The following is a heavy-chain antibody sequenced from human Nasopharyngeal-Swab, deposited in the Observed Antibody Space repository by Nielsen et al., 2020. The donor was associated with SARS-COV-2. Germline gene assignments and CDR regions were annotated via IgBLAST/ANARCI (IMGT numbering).Heavy chain of an antibody. J-gene: IGHJ4*02. CDR3: ARGYYYGSGMSPSYYFDY. Sequence: WIRQPPGKGLEWIGYIYYSGSTYYNPSLKSRVTISVDTFKNQFSLKLSSVTAADTAVYYCARGYYYGSGMSPSYYFDYWGQGTLVTVSS. V-gene: IGHV4-31*02. CDR2: IYYSGST. D-gene: IGHD3-10*01.